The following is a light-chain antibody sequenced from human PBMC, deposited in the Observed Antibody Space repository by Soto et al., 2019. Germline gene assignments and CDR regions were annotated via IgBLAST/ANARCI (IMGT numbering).Light chain of an antibody. CDR3: QQYGSSPLT. V-gene: IGKV3-20*01. J-gene: IGKJ3*01. Sequence: EIVLTQSPGALSLSPGERATLSCRSSQSITSNYLAWYQQKPGQAHRLLIYGASTRATDIPDRFSGSGSGTDFTLTISRLEPEDFAVYYCQQYGSSPLTFGPGTKVDIK. CDR2: GAS. CDR1: QSITSNY.